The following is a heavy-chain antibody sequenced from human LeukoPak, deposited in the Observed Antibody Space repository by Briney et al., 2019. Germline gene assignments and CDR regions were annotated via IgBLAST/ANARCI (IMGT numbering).Heavy chain of an antibody. CDR2: LNPENGNT. CDR1: GYSFVGYG. V-gene: IGHV1-18*01. CDR3: AREHSSSRDQFDY. D-gene: IGHD6-13*01. J-gene: IGHJ4*02. Sequence: ASVKVSCKASGYSFVGYGITWVRQAPGQGLEWMGWLNPENGNTNYAQKVQGRVTMTADTSTSTSYMELRSLRSDDTAVYYCAREHSSSRDQFDYWGQGTLVTVSS.